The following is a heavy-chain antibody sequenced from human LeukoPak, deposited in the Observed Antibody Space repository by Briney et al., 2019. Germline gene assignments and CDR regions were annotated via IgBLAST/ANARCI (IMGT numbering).Heavy chain of an antibody. J-gene: IGHJ5*02. CDR3: AGEAAAYYDFWSGYQGWFDP. CDR2: ISAYNGNT. D-gene: IGHD3-3*01. CDR1: GYTFTSYG. V-gene: IGHV1-18*01. Sequence: GASVKVSCKASGYTFTSYGISWVRQAPGQGLEWMGWISAYNGNTNYAQKLQGRVTMTTDTSTSTAYMELRSLRSDDTAVYYCAGEAAAYYDFWSGYQGWFDPWGQGTLVTVSS.